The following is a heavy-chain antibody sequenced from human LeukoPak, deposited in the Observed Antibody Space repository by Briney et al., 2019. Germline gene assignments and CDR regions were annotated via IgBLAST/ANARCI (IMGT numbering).Heavy chain of an antibody. J-gene: IGHJ3*02. CDR3: AREGIAVAGTIGLNAFDI. Sequence: SQTLSLTCAISGDSVSSNSAAWNWIRQSPSRGLEWLGRTYYRSKWYNDYAVSVKSRITINPDTSKNQFSLQLNSVTPEDTAVYYCAREGIAVAGTIGLNAFDIWGQGTMVTVSS. CDR2: TYYRSKWYN. D-gene: IGHD6-19*01. CDR1: GDSVSSNSAA. V-gene: IGHV6-1*01.